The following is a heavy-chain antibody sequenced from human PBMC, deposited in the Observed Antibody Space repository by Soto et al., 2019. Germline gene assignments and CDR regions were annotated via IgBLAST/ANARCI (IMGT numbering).Heavy chain of an antibody. J-gene: IGHJ5*02. Sequence: QITLKESGPTLVKPTQTLTLTCTFSGFSLSTRGVGVGGIRQPPGKALEWLALIYWDDDKRYSPSLKSSLNITNNPSKIKVVLSITNITPVDTATYSCAHGDDYAENANWFDTWGQVTPFTVSS. CDR1: GFSLSTRGVG. CDR3: AHGDDYAENANWFDT. D-gene: IGHD4-17*01. V-gene: IGHV2-5*02. CDR2: IYWDDDK.